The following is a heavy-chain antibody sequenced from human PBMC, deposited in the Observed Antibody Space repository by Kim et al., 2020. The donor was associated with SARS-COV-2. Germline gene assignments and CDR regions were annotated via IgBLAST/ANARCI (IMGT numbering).Heavy chain of an antibody. Sequence: GGSLRLSCAASGFTFSSYWMHWVRQAPGKGLVWVSRINSDGSSTSYADSVKGRFTISRDNAKNTLYLQMNSLRAEDTAVYYCARAKYNWNLASAFDIWGQGTMVTVSS. V-gene: IGHV3-74*01. CDR3: ARAKYNWNLASAFDI. D-gene: IGHD1-7*01. J-gene: IGHJ3*02. CDR1: GFTFSSYW. CDR2: INSDGSST.